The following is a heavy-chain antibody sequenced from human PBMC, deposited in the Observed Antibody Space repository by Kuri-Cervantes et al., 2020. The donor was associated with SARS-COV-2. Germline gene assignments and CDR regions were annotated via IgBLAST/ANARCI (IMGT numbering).Heavy chain of an antibody. CDR1: GFTFYNAW. CDR2: IKSKPDGGAT. CDR3: TSGRIADRLGAFDI. Sequence: GGSLRLSCAASGFTFYNAWMSWVRQAPGKGLEWVGRIKSKPDGGATEYAAPVKGRFTFSRDDSKNTLYLQMNSLKTEDTAVYYCTSGRIADRLGAFDIWGQGTIVTVSS. V-gene: IGHV3-15*01. J-gene: IGHJ3*02. D-gene: IGHD2-21*01.